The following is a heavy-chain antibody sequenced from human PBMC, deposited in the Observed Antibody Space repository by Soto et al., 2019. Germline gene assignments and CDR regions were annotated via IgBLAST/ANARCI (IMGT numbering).Heavy chain of an antibody. CDR1: GYTFTSYG. CDR2: ISAYNGNT. D-gene: IGHD3-22*01. V-gene: IGHV1-18*01. CDR3: ARANYYDSSGYYEGYFDY. J-gene: IGHJ4*02. Sequence: ASVKVSCKASGYTFTSYGISWVRQAPGQGXEWMGWISAYNGNTNYAQKLQGRVTMTTDTSTSTAYMELRSLRSDDTAVYYCARANYYDSSGYYEGYFDYWGQGTLVTVSS.